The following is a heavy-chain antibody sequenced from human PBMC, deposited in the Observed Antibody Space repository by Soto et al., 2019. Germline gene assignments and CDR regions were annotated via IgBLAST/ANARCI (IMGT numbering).Heavy chain of an antibody. CDR3: ARERWSPSYFDY. Sequence: SVKVSCKASGGTFSSYAISWVRQAPGQGLEWMGGIIPIFGTANYAQKFQGRVTITADESTSTAYMELSSLRSEDTAVYYCARERWSPSYFDYWGQGTPVTVSS. V-gene: IGHV1-69*13. CDR1: GGTFSSYA. CDR2: IIPIFGTA. J-gene: IGHJ4*02. D-gene: IGHD2-8*01.